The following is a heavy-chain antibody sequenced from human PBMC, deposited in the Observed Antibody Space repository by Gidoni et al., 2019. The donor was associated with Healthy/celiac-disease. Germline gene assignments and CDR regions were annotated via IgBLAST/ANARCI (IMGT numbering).Heavy chain of an antibody. CDR1: GYSFTSYW. J-gene: IGHJ3*02. CDR3: ARRRTYAAGAFDI. Sequence: EVQLVQSGAEVKKPGESLKISCKGSGYSFTSYWIGWVRQMPGEGLEWMGVISPDDTNTSYSPSFQGQVTISADKSISTAYLQWSSLKASDTAMYYCARRRTYAAGAFDIWGQGTMVTVSS. V-gene: IGHV5-51*01. CDR2: ISPDDTNT. D-gene: IGHD6-19*01.